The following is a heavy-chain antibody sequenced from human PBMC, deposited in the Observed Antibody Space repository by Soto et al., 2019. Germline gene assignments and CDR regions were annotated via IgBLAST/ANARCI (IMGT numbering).Heavy chain of an antibody. CDR1: GFTFSSYS. CDR2: ISSSSSTI. V-gene: IGHV3-48*01. D-gene: IGHD2-8*01. Sequence: EVQLVESGGGLVQPGGSLRLSCAASGFTFSSYSMNWVRKAPGKGLEWVSYISSSSSTIYYADSVKGRFTISRDNAKNSLYLQMNSLRAEDPAVYYCARPYCTNGVCYFDYWYLDLWGSGTLVTVSS. J-gene: IGHJ2*01. CDR3: ARPYCTNGVCYFDYWYLDL.